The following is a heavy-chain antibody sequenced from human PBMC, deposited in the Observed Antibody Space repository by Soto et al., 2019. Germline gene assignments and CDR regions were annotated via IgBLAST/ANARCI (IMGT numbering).Heavy chain of an antibody. CDR3: ARAAGGWATVVRELIYWYFDL. J-gene: IGHJ2*01. CDR2: IYYSGST. CDR1: GGSISSGGYY. D-gene: IGHD4-17*01. Sequence: QVQLQESGPGLVKPSQTLSLTCTVSGGSISSGGYYWSWIRQHPGKGLEWIGYIYYSGSTYYNPSLKSRVTISVDTSKNQFSLKLSSVTAADTAVYYCARAAGGWATVVRELIYWYFDLWGRGTLVTVSS. V-gene: IGHV4-31*03.